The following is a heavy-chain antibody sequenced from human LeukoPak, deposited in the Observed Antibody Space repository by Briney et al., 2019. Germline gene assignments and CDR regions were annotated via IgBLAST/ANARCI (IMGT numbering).Heavy chain of an antibody. D-gene: IGHD4-17*01. J-gene: IGHJ6*03. CDR3: AKSYGALGYYYYYYMDV. Sequence: GGSLRLSCAASGFTFSSYGMHWVRQAPGKGLEWVAVIWYDGTNKYYEDSVKGRFTISRDNSKNTLYLQMNSLSAEDTAVYYCAKSYGALGYYYYYYMDVWGKGTTVTVSS. V-gene: IGHV3-33*06. CDR2: IWYDGTNK. CDR1: GFTFSSYG.